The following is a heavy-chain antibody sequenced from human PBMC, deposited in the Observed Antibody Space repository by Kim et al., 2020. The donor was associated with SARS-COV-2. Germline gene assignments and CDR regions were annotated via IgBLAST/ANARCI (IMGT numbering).Heavy chain of an antibody. Sequence: GGSLRLSCAASGFTFSNAWMSWVRQAPGKGLEWVGRIKSKTDGGTTDYAAPVKGRFTISRDDSKNTLYLQMNSLKTEDTAVYYCTTKVPSSWYGYDWFDPWGQGTLVTVSS. V-gene: IGHV3-15*01. CDR2: IKSKTDGGTT. D-gene: IGHD6-13*01. J-gene: IGHJ5*02. CDR1: GFTFSNAW. CDR3: TTKVPSSWYGYDWFDP.